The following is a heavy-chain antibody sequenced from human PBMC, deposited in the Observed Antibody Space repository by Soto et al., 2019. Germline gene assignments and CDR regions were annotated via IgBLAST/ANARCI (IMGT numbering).Heavy chain of an antibody. Sequence: EVQLVESGVGLVQPGGSLRLACEASGFTFSSYWMHWVCQAPGKGLVWVSRSNYYGSTTSYAAYVKGRFTISSDNTRNTLYLQMNSLRAEDTAVVYCARAGTGWYWFDPWGQGTLVTVSS. V-gene: IGHV3-74*01. CDR1: GFTFSSYW. CDR3: ARAGTGWYWFDP. CDR2: SNYYGSTT. J-gene: IGHJ5*02. D-gene: IGHD6-19*01.